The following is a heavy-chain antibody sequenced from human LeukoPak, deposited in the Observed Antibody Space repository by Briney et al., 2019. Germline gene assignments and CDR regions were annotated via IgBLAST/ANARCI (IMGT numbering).Heavy chain of an antibody. CDR2: IYYSGST. CDR1: GGSISSYY. V-gene: IGHV4-59*01. CDR3: ARASLGYCSSTSCYAFDY. Sequence: SGTLSLTCTVSGGSISSYYWSWIRQPPGKGLEWIGYIYYSGSTNYNPSLKSRVTISVDTSKNQFSLKLSSVTAADTAVYYCARASLGYCSSTSCYAFDYWGQGTLVTVSS. J-gene: IGHJ4*02. D-gene: IGHD2-2*01.